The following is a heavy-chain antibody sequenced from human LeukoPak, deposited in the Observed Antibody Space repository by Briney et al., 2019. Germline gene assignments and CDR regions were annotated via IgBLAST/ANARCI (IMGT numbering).Heavy chain of an antibody. Sequence: ASVKVSCRASGYTFTKYDINWVRQATGQGLEWMGWMNPNSGDSGFAQRLQGRVTLTRNSSISAAYMELSSLRSEDTAVYYCARGKSYGGGYDFWGQGTLVTVSS. CDR1: GYTFTKYD. CDR2: MNPNSGDS. J-gene: IGHJ4*02. CDR3: ARGKSYGGGYDF. D-gene: IGHD3-16*01. V-gene: IGHV1-8*01.